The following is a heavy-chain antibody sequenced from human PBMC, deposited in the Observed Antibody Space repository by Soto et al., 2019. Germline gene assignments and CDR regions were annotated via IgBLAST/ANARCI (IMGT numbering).Heavy chain of an antibody. CDR3: ARRGDVYYGCDI. J-gene: IGHJ3*02. Sequence: EVQLVESGGDLVQPGGSLRLSCAASGFTFSSSAMHWVRQAPGKGLEYVSSISSDGGNTYYANSVKGRFTISRDNSKNTLYLQMGSLRTEDMAVYYCARRGDVYYGCDIWGQGTMVTVSS. CDR1: GFTFSSSA. D-gene: IGHD3-16*01. V-gene: IGHV3-64*01. CDR2: ISSDGGNT.